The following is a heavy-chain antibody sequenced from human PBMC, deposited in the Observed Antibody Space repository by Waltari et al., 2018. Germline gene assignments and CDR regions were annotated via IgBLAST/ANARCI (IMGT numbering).Heavy chain of an antibody. Sequence: QLQESGPGLVKPSETLSLTCTVSGGSISSSNYYWGWIRQPPGKGLEWIGSIYYSGTTYYNPSLKSRVTISVDTSKNQFSLKLSSVTAADTAMYYCARQFKGYNYGLGDYYYYGMDVWGQGTTVTVSS. V-gene: IGHV4-39*01. CDR1: GGSISSSNYY. J-gene: IGHJ6*02. CDR3: ARQFKGYNYGLGDYYYYGMDV. CDR2: IYYSGTT. D-gene: IGHD5-18*01.